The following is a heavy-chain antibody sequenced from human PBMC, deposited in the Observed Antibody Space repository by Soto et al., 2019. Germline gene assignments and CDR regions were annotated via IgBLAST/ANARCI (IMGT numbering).Heavy chain of an antibody. Sequence: QDQLVQSGVEVKKPGASVKVSCKASGYSFTNYGITWVRQAPGQGFEWMGWISAYNGNTNYAQKFQGRVTMTTDAARSTAYLELRSLRSDDMAVYYCARDRGVAPPVAGNTHYYYYMDVWGKGTTVTVSS. D-gene: IGHD6-19*01. V-gene: IGHV1-18*03. CDR3: ARDRGVAPPVAGNTHYYYYMDV. CDR2: ISAYNGNT. CDR1: GYSFTNYG. J-gene: IGHJ6*03.